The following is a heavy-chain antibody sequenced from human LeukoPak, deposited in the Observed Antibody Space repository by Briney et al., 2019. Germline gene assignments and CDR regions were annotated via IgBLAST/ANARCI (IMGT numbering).Heavy chain of an antibody. V-gene: IGHV3-33*01. D-gene: IGHD2-2*02. CDR3: ARETRYCSSTSCYNPILYYYYYYMDV. CDR2: IWYDGSNK. CDR1: GFTFSSYG. Sequence: GGSLRLSCAASGFTFSSYGMHWVRQAPGKGLEWVAVIWYDGSNKYYADSMKGRFTISRDNSKNTLYLQMNSLRAEDTAVYYCARETRYCSSTSCYNPILYYYYYYMDVWGKGTTVTVSS. J-gene: IGHJ6*03.